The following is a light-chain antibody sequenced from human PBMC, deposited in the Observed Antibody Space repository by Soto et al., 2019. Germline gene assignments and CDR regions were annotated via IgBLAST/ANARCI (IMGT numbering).Light chain of an antibody. CDR3: QHLNGYPRT. Sequence: DIPLTQSPSFLSASVGDRVTITCRASQGISTYLAWYQQEPGKAPKLLIYAASTLQSGVPSRFGGSGSGTGITLTINSLQPEDFATYYCQHLNGYPRTFGQGTKVEIK. V-gene: IGKV1-9*01. J-gene: IGKJ1*01. CDR2: AAS. CDR1: QGISTY.